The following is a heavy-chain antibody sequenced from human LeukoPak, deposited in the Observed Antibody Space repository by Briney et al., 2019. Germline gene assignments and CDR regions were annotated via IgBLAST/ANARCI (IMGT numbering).Heavy chain of an antibody. Sequence: GGSLRLSCAASGFTFSSYSMNWVRQAPGKGLEWVSYISSSSSTIYYADSVKGRFTISRDNAKNSLYLQMNSLRAEDTAVYYCAREGISYGDYWGQGTLVTVSS. D-gene: IGHD4-17*01. J-gene: IGHJ4*02. CDR1: GFTFSSYS. CDR3: AREGISYGDY. V-gene: IGHV3-48*01. CDR2: ISSSSSTI.